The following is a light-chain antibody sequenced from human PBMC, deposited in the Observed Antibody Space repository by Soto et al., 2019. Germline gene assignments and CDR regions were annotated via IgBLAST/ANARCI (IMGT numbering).Light chain of an antibody. Sequence: DIQMTQSPSTLSASVGDRVTITCRASQSISSWLAWYQQKPGKAPKLLIYDASSLESGVPSRFSSSGSGTEFTLPISSLQPDDFATDYCQQYNSYSPETFGQGTKVEIK. CDR1: QSISSW. V-gene: IGKV1-5*01. CDR3: QQYNSYSPET. CDR2: DAS. J-gene: IGKJ1*01.